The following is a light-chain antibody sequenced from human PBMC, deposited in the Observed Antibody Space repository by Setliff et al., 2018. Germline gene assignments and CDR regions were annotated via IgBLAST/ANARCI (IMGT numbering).Light chain of an antibody. V-gene: IGLV2-14*03. CDR1: NSDVGGYNY. CDR2: EVT. J-gene: IGLJ2*01. CDR3: LSYTSETTHAL. Sequence: QSVLTQPAAVSGSPGQSITISCAGTNSDVGGYNYVSWYQQHPNKPPKLMIYEVTKRPSGVSDRFSGSKSGNTASLTISGLQAEDEADYYCLSYTSETTHALFAGGTK.